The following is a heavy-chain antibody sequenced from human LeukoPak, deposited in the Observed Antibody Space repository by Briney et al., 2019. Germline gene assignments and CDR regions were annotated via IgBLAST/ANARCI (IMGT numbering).Heavy chain of an antibody. J-gene: IGHJ4*02. CDR3: AKDRETTASGTFDY. CDR2: ISSSSSTI. V-gene: IGHV3-48*04. D-gene: IGHD6-13*01. Sequence: PGRSLRLSCAASGFTFSSYSMNWVRQAPGKGLEWVSYISSSSSTIYYADSVKGRFTISRDNSNNTLYLQMNSLRAEDKGVYYCAKDRETTASGTFDYWGQGTLVTVSS. CDR1: GFTFSSYS.